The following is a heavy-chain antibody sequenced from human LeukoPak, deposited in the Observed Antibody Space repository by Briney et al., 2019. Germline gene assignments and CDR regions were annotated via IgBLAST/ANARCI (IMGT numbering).Heavy chain of an antibody. V-gene: IGHV3-9*01. CDR3: ARAYYYGSGSPYE. J-gene: IGHJ4*02. CDR1: GFTFDDYA. Sequence: PGGSLRLSCAASGFTFDDYAVHWVRQAPGKGLEWVSGISWNSGSIGYADSVKGRFTISRDNAKNSLYLQMNRLRAEDTAVYYCARAYYYGSGSPYEWGQGTLVNVSS. D-gene: IGHD3-10*01. CDR2: ISWNSGSI.